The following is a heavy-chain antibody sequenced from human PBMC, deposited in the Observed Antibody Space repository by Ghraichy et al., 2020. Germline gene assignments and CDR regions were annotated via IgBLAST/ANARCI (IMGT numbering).Heavy chain of an antibody. CDR1: DFTFSTYS. CDR2: ISGSSNYI. CDR3: ARELRGVIPYYYYGMDV. V-gene: IGHV3-21*01. D-gene: IGHD3-10*01. J-gene: IGHJ6*02. Sequence: LSLTCAASDFTFSTYSMNWLRQAPGKGLEWVSSISGSSNYIYYTDSVKGRFPVSRDHAKHSLYLQMNSLRAEDTAVYYCARELRGVIPYYYYGMDVWGQGTTVTVSS.